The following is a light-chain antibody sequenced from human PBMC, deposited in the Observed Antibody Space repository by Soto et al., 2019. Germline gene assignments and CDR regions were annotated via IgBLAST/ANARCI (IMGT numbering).Light chain of an antibody. CDR3: QQYNSYPGT. V-gene: IGKV1-5*03. CDR2: EAS. Sequence: DIQMTQSPSTLSASVGDRVTITCRASQRISSWLAWYQQKTGKAPNLLIYEASRLQSGVPSRFSGSGSGTEFTLTISRQQPDDIATYYCQQYNSYPGTFGQGTKVEIK. CDR1: QRISSW. J-gene: IGKJ1*01.